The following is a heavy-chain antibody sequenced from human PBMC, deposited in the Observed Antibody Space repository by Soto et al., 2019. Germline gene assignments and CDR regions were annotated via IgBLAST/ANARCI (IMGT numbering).Heavy chain of an antibody. CDR2: ISSDGSTK. D-gene: IGHD1-26*01. J-gene: IGHJ4*02. CDR1: GFTFSDFY. Sequence: QVQLVESGGGLVKPGGSLRLSCAASGFTFSDFYMSWIRQAPGKGLEYLSIISSDGSTKYYADSVKGRFTISRDNARNSLYLQMNDLVADDTAVYYCARPTREPNFWGQGTLFTVSS. V-gene: IGHV3-11*01. CDR3: ARPTREPNF.